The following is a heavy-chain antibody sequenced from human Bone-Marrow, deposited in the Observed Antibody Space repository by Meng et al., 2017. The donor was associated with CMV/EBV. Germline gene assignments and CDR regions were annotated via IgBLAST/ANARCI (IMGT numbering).Heavy chain of an antibody. CDR3: ARVERLYCSSTSCPTTYYFDY. V-gene: IGHV4-4*02. CDR1: SSNW. J-gene: IGHJ4*02. CDR2: IYHSGST. Sequence: SSNWWSWGRQPPGKGLEWIGEIYHSGSTTYNPSLKSRVTISVDKSKNQFSLKLSSVTAADTAVYYCARVERLYCSSTSCPTTYYFDYWGQGTLVTVSS. D-gene: IGHD2-2*01.